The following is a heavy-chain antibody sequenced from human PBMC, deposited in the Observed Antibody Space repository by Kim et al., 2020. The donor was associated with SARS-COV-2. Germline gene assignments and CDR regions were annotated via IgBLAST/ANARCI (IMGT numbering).Heavy chain of an antibody. Sequence: GGSLRLSCAASGFTFSSYWMHWVRQAPGKGLVWVSRINSDGSSTSYADSVKGRFTISRDNAKNTLYLQMNSLRAEDTAVYYCAREGAYGSGNVDYWGQGTLVTVSS. V-gene: IGHV3-74*01. CDR1: GFTFSSYW. J-gene: IGHJ4*02. CDR2: INSDGSST. D-gene: IGHD3-10*01. CDR3: AREGAYGSGNVDY.